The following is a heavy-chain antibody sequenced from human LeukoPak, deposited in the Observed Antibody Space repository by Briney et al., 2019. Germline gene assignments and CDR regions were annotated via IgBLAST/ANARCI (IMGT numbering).Heavy chain of an antibody. Sequence: GGSLRLSCAASGFTFSSYWMHWVRQAPGKGLVWVSRINTDGSSTSYADSVEGRFTISRDNAKNTLYLQMNRLRAEDTAVYYCARGEVLRFLEPPYYYYYMDVWGKGTTVTVSS. D-gene: IGHD3-3*01. CDR2: INTDGSST. V-gene: IGHV3-74*01. CDR1: GFTFSSYW. CDR3: ARGEVLRFLEPPYYYYYMDV. J-gene: IGHJ6*03.